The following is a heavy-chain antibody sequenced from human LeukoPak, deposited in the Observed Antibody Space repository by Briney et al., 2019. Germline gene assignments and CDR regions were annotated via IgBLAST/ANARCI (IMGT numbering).Heavy chain of an antibody. D-gene: IGHD1-26*01. V-gene: IGHV3-30*18. CDR1: GFTFSSYS. J-gene: IGHJ4*02. Sequence: PGGSLRLSCAASGFTFSSYSMNWVRQAPGKGLEWVAVISYDGSNKYYADSVKGRFTISRDNSKNTLYLQMNSLRAEDTAVYYCAKGRSGFDYWGQGTLVTVSS. CDR2: ISYDGSNK. CDR3: AKGRSGFDY.